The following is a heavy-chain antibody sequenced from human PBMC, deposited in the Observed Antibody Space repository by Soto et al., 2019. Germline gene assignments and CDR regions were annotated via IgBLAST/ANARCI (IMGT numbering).Heavy chain of an antibody. CDR1: GFSLSNARMG. CDR2: IFSNDEK. Sequence: QVTLKASGPVLVKPTETLTLTCTVSGFSLSNARMGVSWIRQPPGKALEWLAHIFSNDEKSYSTSLKSSLTRSKDTSKGQVVLTMTHMDPVDTATYYCAWIRGCWSGDHYYYYYLDVWGKGTTVTVSS. J-gene: IGHJ6*03. D-gene: IGHD3-3*01. V-gene: IGHV2-26*01. CDR3: AWIRGCWSGDHYYYYYLDV.